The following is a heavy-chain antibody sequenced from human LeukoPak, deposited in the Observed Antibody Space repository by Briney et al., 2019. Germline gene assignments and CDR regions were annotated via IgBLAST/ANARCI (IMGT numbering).Heavy chain of an antibody. Sequence: NPSETLSLTCAVSGDSISGTNWWSWVRQSPGKGLEWIGEMYHTGSSNYNPSLKSHVTISVDKSKNQFSLRLSSVTAADTAVYYCSRLYGDYGWFDPWGQGTLVTVSS. D-gene: IGHD4-17*01. J-gene: IGHJ5*02. CDR2: MYHTGSS. CDR3: SRLYGDYGWFDP. V-gene: IGHV4-4*02. CDR1: GDSISGTNW.